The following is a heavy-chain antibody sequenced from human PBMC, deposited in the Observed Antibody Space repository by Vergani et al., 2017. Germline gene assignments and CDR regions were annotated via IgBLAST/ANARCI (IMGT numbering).Heavy chain of an antibody. D-gene: IGHD5-18*01. CDR2: VDPEDGET. Sequence: VQLVQSGAEVKKPGSSVKVSCKVSGYTFTDYYMHWVQQAPGKGLEWMGLVDPEDGETIYAEKFQGRVTITADTSTDTAYMELSSLRSEDTAVYYCARGRIHLWSHYNWFDPWGQGTLVTVSS. J-gene: IGHJ5*02. CDR1: GYTFTDYY. V-gene: IGHV1-69-2*01. CDR3: ARGRIHLWSHYNWFDP.